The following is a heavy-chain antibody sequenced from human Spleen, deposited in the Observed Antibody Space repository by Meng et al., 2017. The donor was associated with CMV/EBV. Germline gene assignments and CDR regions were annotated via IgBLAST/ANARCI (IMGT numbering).Heavy chain of an antibody. CDR2: VFPMVDKA. V-gene: IGHV1-69*08. CDR1: GGTFSSNT. J-gene: IGHJ4*02. CDR3: AKGSSGYQSHLFDS. Sequence: SGGTFSSNTFSWVRQAPGQGLEWMGKVFPMVDKANYAQKFQGRVTITADESTRTTYMELSSLRSEDTAMYYCAKGSSGYQSHLFDSWGQGTLVTVSS. D-gene: IGHD3-22*01.